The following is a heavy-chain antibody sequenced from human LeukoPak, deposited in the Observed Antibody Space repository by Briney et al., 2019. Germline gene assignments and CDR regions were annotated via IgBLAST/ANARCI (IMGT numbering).Heavy chain of an antibody. CDR3: AKEFVPGNFHY. CDR1: GLTVSNHW. Sequence: GGSLRLSCVASGLTVSNHWMSWVRQAPGKGLEWVSTIGLSGSSTYYAGSVKGRFTISRDNSKNTLYLQMNSLRAEDTAIYYCAKEFVPGNFHYWGQGTLVTVSS. V-gene: IGHV3-23*01. J-gene: IGHJ4*02. D-gene: IGHD2-21*01. CDR2: IGLSGSST.